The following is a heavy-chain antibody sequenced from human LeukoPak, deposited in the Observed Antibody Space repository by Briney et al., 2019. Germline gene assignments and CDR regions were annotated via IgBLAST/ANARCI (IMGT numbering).Heavy chain of an antibody. V-gene: IGHV3-74*01. CDR3: AKRARWELQNFDY. D-gene: IGHD1-26*01. CDR1: GFTFSSYW. CDR2: INSDGSST. J-gene: IGHJ4*02. Sequence: GGSLRLSCAASGFTFSSYWMHWVRQAPGKGLVWVSRINSDGSSTSYADSVKGRFTISRDNAKNTLYLQMNGLRAEDTAVFYCAKRARWELQNFDYWGQGTLVTVSS.